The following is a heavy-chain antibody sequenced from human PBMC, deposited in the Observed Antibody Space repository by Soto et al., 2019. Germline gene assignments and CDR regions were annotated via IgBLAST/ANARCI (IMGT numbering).Heavy chain of an antibody. CDR3: AREGVDSDVVTFFDY. CDR1: GGTLSNYA. V-gene: IGHV1-69*15. J-gene: IGHJ4*02. Sequence: QVQLVQSGAEVKKPGSSVKVSCKTSGGTLSNYAISWLRQAPGQGPEWMGSIIPIFDTANYAQKFQGRVTITADESTSTVYMELSSLRSEDTAVYYCAREGVDSDVVTFFDYWGQGTRVTVSS. D-gene: IGHD5-18*01. CDR2: IIPIFDTA.